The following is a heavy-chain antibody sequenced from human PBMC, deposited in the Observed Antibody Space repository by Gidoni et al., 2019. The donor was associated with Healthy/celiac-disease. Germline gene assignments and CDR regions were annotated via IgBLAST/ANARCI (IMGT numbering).Heavy chain of an antibody. CDR1: GGSISSYY. D-gene: IGHD3-22*01. V-gene: IGHV4-59*01. J-gene: IGHJ3*02. Sequence: QVQLQEPGPGLVQPSETLSLTSTVSGGSISSYYWSWIRQPPGKGLEWIGYIYYSGSTNYNPSLKSRVTISVDTSKNQFSLKLSSVTAADTAVYYCARGVVAIAGAFDIWGQGTMVTVSS. CDR3: ARGVVAIAGAFDI. CDR2: IYYSGST.